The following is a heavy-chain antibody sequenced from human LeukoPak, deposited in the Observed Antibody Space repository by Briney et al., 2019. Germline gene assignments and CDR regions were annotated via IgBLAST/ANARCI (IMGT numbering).Heavy chain of an antibody. D-gene: IGHD3-22*01. CDR2: INPNSGGT. V-gene: IGHV1-2*02. CDR1: GYTFTGYY. CDR3: ARDHPYDSSGYYY. Sequence: GASVKVSCKASGYTFTGYYMHWARQAPGQGLEWMGWINPNSGGTNYAQKFQGRVTMTRDTSISAAYMELSRLRSDDTAVYYCARDHPYDSSGYYYWGQGTLVTVSS. J-gene: IGHJ4*02.